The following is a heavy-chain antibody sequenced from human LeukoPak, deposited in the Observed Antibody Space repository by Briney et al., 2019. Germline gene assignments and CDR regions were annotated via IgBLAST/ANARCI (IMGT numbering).Heavy chain of an antibody. CDR2: ISGSGGST. CDR1: GFTFSNYA. Sequence: GGSLRLSCAASGFTFSNYAMSWVRQAPGKGLEWGSAISGSGGSTYYADSVKGRFTISRDSSKNTLYLQMNSLRAEDTAVYYCAKDQGQQLTRGYYYYYGMDVWGEGTTVTVSS. CDR3: AKDQGQQLTRGYYYYYGMDV. J-gene: IGHJ6*01. D-gene: IGHD6-13*01. V-gene: IGHV3-23*01.